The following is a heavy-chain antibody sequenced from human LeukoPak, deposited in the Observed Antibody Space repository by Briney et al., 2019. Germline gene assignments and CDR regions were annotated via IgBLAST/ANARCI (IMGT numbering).Heavy chain of an antibody. CDR1: GYTFTSYG. V-gene: IGHV1-2*02. J-gene: IGHJ3*02. Sequence: ASVKVSCKASGYTFTSYGISWVRQAPGQGLEWMGWINTNTGETNYAQKFQGRVTMTRDTSISTVYMELTSLTSDDTAVYYCARAGGTYYGIAFDIWGQGTMVTVSS. CDR3: ARAGGTYYGIAFDI. CDR2: INTNTGET. D-gene: IGHD1-26*01.